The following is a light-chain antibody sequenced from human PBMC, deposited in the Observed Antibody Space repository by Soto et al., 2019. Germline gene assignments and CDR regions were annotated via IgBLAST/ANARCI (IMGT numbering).Light chain of an antibody. CDR2: HAS. CDR3: QQSNSYS. J-gene: IGKJ1*01. CDR1: QSISNC. V-gene: IGKV1-5*01. Sequence: DIQMTQSPSTLPASVGERVTITCRASQSISNCSAWYQRKPGTAPKVLIYHASNLQSGVPARCSGSGSGTKFTLTISSLQPDDFATYYCQQSNSYSFGQGTKVDIK.